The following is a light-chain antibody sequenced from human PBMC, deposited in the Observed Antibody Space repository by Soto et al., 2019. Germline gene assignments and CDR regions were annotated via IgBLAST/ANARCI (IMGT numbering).Light chain of an antibody. CDR3: QQYHNWPPIT. V-gene: IGKV3-15*01. CDR1: QSVSSN. J-gene: IGKJ5*01. Sequence: EIVLTQSPATLSLSPGERATLSCRASQSVSSNLAWYQQKPGQAPRLLIYGASTRATGIPGRFSGSGFGTEFTLTISSLQSEDFAVYYCQQYHNWPPITFGQGTRLEIK. CDR2: GAS.